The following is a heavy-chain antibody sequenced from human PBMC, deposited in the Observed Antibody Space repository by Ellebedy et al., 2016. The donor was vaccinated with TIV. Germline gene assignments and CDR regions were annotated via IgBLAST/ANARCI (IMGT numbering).Heavy chain of an antibody. CDR2: INHSGGT. D-gene: IGHD3-16*01. CDR3: ARGQGLRRVYFGMDV. CDR1: RGSFSDYS. J-gene: IGHJ6*02. V-gene: IGHV4-34*01. Sequence: MPSETLSLTCAVLRGSFSDYSWSWIRQPPGKGLEWIGEINHSGGTRYNPSLKGRVTISVDTSNHQFSLNLSSVAAADTAVYYCARGQGLRRVYFGMDVWGQGTTVTVSS.